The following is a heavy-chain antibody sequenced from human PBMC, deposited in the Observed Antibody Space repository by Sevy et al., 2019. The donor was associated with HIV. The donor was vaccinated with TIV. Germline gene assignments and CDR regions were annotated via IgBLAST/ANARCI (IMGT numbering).Heavy chain of an antibody. D-gene: IGHD3-10*01. V-gene: IGHV3-30*18. CDR1: GFTFSSYG. CDR2: ISYDGSNK. CDR3: AKDRDPDGDYYYYYYMDV. Sequence: GGSLRLSCAASGFTFSSYGMHWVRQAPGKGLEWVAVISYDGSNKYYADSVKGRFTISRDNSKNTLYLQMNSLRAEDTAVYYCAKDRDPDGDYYYYYYMDVWGKWTTVTVSS. J-gene: IGHJ6*03.